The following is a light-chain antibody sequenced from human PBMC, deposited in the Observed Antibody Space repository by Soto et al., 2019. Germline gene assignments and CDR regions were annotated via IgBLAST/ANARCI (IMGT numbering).Light chain of an antibody. CDR2: AAS. CDR3: QHFGSSPPVT. CDR1: QSVSSSH. Sequence: EIVLTQSPGTLSLSPGERATLSCRASQSVSSSHLAWYQHKPGQAPRLLIYAASSRATGSPDRFSGGGSGTDFTLTISRLEPEDFAVYFCQHFGSSPPVTFGQGTRLEIK. J-gene: IGKJ5*01. V-gene: IGKV3-20*01.